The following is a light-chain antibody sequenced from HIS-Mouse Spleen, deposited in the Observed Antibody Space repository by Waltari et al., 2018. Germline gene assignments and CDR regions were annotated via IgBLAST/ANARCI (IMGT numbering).Light chain of an antibody. CDR2: DVR. Sequence: QSALTQSASVSGSPGQSITISCTGTSSDVGGYNYVSWYQQHPGKAPKLMIYDVRNRPSGVSNRFSGSKSGNTASLTISGLQAEDEADYYCSSYTSSSTEVFGGGTKLTVL. V-gene: IGLV2-14*03. CDR3: SSYTSSSTEV. J-gene: IGLJ2*01. CDR1: SSDVGGYNY.